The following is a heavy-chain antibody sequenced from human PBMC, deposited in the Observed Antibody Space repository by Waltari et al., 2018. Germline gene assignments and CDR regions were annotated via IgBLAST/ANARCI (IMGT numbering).Heavy chain of an antibody. CDR1: GGSISSSSSY. CDR3: AADWFDP. V-gene: IGHV4-39*07. J-gene: IGHJ5*02. CDR2: IYYSGST. Sequence: QLQLQESGPGLVKPSETLSLPCTVPGGSISSSSSYWGWIRQPPGKGLEWIGSIYYSGSTYYNPSLKSRVTMSVDTSKNQFSLKLSAVTAADTAVYYCAADWFDPWGQGTLVTVSS.